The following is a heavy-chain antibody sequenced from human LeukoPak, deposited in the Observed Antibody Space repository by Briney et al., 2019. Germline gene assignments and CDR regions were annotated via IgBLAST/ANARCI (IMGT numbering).Heavy chain of an antibody. V-gene: IGHV3-7*01. J-gene: IGHJ4*02. Sequence: GSLRLSCAASVFTFSSYWMSWVRQAPGKGLEWVANIKQYGSEKYYVDSVKGRFTVSRDTAKNSMYLQMNSLRVEDTAMYYCAKVAASGVSPTDYWGQGTLVSVSS. CDR1: VFTFSSYW. CDR3: AKVAASGVSPTDY. CDR2: IKQYGSEK. D-gene: IGHD6-13*01.